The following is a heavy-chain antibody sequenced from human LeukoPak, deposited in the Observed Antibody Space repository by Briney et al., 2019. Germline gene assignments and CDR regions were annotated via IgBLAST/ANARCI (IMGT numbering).Heavy chain of an antibody. J-gene: IGHJ4*02. V-gene: IGHV3-15*01. CDR3: TTSTGFYSSWYIN. CDR2: IKSKTDGGTT. CDR1: GFTFTNAW. D-gene: IGHD6-13*01. Sequence: SGGSLRLSCAASGFTFTNAWMSWVRQAPGKGLEWVGRIKSKTDGGTTDYAAPVKGRFIISRDDSKNTLYLQMNSLKTEDTGVYYCTTSTGFYSSWYINWGQGTLVTVSS.